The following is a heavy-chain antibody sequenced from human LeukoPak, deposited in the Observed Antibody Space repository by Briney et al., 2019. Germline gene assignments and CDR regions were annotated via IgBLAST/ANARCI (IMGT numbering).Heavy chain of an antibody. Sequence: SETLSLTCTVSDGYISSSNYYWAWIRQPPGKGLEWIANIFYTGSTYYNPSPKSRVTISIDTSKNQFSLRLNSVTATDTAVYYCARLNKPGWFDPWGQGTLVTVSS. J-gene: IGHJ5*02. CDR1: DGYISSSNYY. CDR2: IFYTGST. D-gene: IGHD1-14*01. CDR3: ARLNKPGWFDP. V-gene: IGHV4-39*01.